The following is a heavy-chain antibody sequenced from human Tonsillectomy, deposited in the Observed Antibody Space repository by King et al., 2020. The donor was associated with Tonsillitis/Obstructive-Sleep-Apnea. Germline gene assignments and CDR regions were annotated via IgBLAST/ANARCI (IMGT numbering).Heavy chain of an antibody. CDR2: ISYGGSNK. CDR3: ARVRYSGYDFDY. CDR1: GFTFSSYA. V-gene: IGHV3-30*01. Sequence: QLVQSGGGVVQPGRSLRLSCAASGFTFSSYAMHWVRPAAGKGLAWVAVISYGGSNKYYADSVKGRFTISRDNSKNTLYLQMNSLRAEDTAVYYCARVRYSGYDFDYWGQGTLVTVSS. J-gene: IGHJ4*02. D-gene: IGHD5-12*01.